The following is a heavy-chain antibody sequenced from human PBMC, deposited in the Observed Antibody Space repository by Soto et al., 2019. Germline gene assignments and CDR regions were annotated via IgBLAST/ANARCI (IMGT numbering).Heavy chain of an antibody. Sequence: ASVKVSCKVSGDTLTELSMHWVRQAPGKGLEWMGGLDPEDGETIYAQKFQGRVTMTEDTSTDTAYMELSSLRSEDTAVYYCATMYSGSYGQGGRPGMDVWGQGTTVTV. D-gene: IGHD1-26*01. CDR3: ATMYSGSYGQGGRPGMDV. CDR1: GDTLTELS. J-gene: IGHJ6*02. CDR2: LDPEDGET. V-gene: IGHV1-24*01.